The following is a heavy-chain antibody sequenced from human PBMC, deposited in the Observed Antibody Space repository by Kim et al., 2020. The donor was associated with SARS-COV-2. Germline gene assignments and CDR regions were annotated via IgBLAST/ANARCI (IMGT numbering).Heavy chain of an antibody. Sequence: GGSLRLSCAASGFTFSSYAMSWVRQAPGKGLEWVSAISGSGGSTYYADSVKGRITISRDNSKNTLYLQMNSLRAEDTAVYYCAKAQQWLDTYYFDYWGQGTLVTVSS. CDR1: GFTFSSYA. J-gene: IGHJ4*02. V-gene: IGHV3-23*01. D-gene: IGHD6-19*01. CDR3: AKAQQWLDTYYFDY. CDR2: ISGSGGST.